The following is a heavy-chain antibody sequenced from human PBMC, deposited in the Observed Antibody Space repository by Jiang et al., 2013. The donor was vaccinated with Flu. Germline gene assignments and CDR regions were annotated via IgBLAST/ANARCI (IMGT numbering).Heavy chain of an antibody. Sequence: KPSETLSLTCTVSGGSISSSSYYWGWIRQPPGKGLEWIGSIYYSGSTYYNPSLKSRVTISVDTSKNQFSLKLSSVTAADTAVYYCARLSDYYDSSGLDYWGQGTLVTVSS. CDR3: ARLSDYYDSSGLDY. V-gene: IGHV4-39*01. J-gene: IGHJ4*02. CDR2: IYYSGST. D-gene: IGHD3-22*01. CDR1: GGSISSSSYY.